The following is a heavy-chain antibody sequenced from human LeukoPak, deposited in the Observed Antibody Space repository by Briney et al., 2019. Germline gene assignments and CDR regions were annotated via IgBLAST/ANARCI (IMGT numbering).Heavy chain of an antibody. V-gene: IGHV1-69*04. D-gene: IGHD6-19*01. CDR3: ARDYSSGWYLIGY. J-gene: IGHJ4*02. CDR1: GGTFSSYA. CDR2: IIPILGIA. Sequence: ASVKVSCKASGGTFSSYAISWVRQAPGQGLGWMGRIIPILGIANYAQKFQGRVTITADKSTSTAYMELSSLRSEDTAVYYCARDYSSGWYLIGYWGQGTLVTVSS.